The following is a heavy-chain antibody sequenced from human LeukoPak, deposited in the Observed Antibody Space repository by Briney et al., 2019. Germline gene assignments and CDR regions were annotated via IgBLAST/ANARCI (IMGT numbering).Heavy chain of an antibody. CDR3: ARRVYDFWSGYYSHYYYYMDV. D-gene: IGHD3-3*01. CDR2: INHSGST. Sequence: SETLSLTCTVSGGSISSSSYYWGWIRQPPGKGLEWIGEINHSGSTNYNPSLKSRVTISVDTSKNQFSLKLSSVTAADTAVYYCARRVYDFWSGYYSHYYYYMDVWGKGTTVTVSS. J-gene: IGHJ6*03. CDR1: GGSISSSSYY. V-gene: IGHV4-39*07.